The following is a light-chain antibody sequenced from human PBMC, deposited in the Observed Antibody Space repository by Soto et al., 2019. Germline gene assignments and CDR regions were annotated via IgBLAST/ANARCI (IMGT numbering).Light chain of an antibody. CDR1: RRGVGGYNY. J-gene: IGLJ1*01. CDR3: CSYAGNFIFV. V-gene: IGLV2-11*01. CDR2: DVS. Sequence: QSALTEPLCVSGSRREAGTIPHTKKRRGVGGYNYVSWYQQHPGKAPKLMIFDVSERPSGVPDRFSGSKSGNTASLIISGLQAEDGADYYCCSYAGNFIFVFGTGTTVTVL.